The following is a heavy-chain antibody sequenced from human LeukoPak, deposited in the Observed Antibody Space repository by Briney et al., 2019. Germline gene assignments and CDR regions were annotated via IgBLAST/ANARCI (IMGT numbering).Heavy chain of an antibody. CDR3: ARWTGYPGSYYFDS. Sequence: SETLSLTCTVSGGSISNKYWSWIRQPPGKGLEWIGYIYYSGSTNYNASLKSRVTISLDMSKNQFSLKLSSVTAADTAVYYCARWTGYPGSYYFDSWGQGFLVTVSS. CDR2: IYYSGST. J-gene: IGHJ4*02. V-gene: IGHV4-59*08. CDR1: GGSISNKY. D-gene: IGHD3/OR15-3a*01.